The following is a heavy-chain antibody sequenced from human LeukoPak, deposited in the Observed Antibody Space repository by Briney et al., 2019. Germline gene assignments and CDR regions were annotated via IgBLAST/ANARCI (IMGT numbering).Heavy chain of an antibody. V-gene: IGHV3-23*01. J-gene: IGHJ4*02. D-gene: IGHD2-2*02. Sequence: GGSLRLSCAASGFTLSSYAMTWVRQAPGKGLEWVSGISNSGGSTYYAVSVQGRFTISRDNSKNTLYLQMKSLRAEDTAVYYCARARYCSSTSCYIDYWGQGTLVTVSS. CDR2: ISNSGGST. CDR1: GFTLSSYA. CDR3: ARARYCSSTSCYIDY.